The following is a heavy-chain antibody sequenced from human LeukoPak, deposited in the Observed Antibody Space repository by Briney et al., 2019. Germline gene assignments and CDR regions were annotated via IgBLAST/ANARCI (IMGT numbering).Heavy chain of an antibody. Sequence: GGSLRLSCAASGFTFSSYEMNWVRQAPGKGLEWVSLIIWDGGSTYYADSVKGRFTISRDNSKNSLYLQMNSLRTEDTALYYCARTVVVAATLMGGLGYWGQGTLVTVSS. V-gene: IGHV3-43*01. CDR1: GFTFSSYE. D-gene: IGHD2-15*01. CDR2: IIWDGGST. CDR3: ARTVVVAATLMGGLGY. J-gene: IGHJ4*02.